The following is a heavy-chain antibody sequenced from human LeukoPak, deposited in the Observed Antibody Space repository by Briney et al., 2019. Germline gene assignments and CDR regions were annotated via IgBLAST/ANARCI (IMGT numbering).Heavy chain of an antibody. V-gene: IGHV3-23*01. Sequence: PGGSLRLSCAASGFTFSSSAMSWVRQAPGKGLEWVSAIDSTSTYIYYADSVKGRFTISRDNSKNTLYLQTTSLRADDTAVYYCVNSSWSHFDPWGRGTLVTVSS. CDR3: VNSSWSHFDP. J-gene: IGHJ5*02. D-gene: IGHD3-3*01. CDR1: GFTFSSSA. CDR2: IDSTSTYI.